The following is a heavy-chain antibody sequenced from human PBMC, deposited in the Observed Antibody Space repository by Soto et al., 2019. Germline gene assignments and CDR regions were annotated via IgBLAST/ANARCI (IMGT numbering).Heavy chain of an antibody. J-gene: IGHJ5*02. CDR3: ARAMVRGVPSNWFDP. CDR2: ISSSSSYT. CDR1: GFTFSDYY. D-gene: IGHD3-10*01. Sequence: QVQLVESGGGLVKPGGSLRLSCAASGFTFSDYYMSWIRQAPGKGLEWVSYISSSSSYTNYADSVKGRFTISRDNAKNSLYLKMNSLRAEDTAVYYCARAMVRGVPSNWFDPWGQGTLVTVSS. V-gene: IGHV3-11*05.